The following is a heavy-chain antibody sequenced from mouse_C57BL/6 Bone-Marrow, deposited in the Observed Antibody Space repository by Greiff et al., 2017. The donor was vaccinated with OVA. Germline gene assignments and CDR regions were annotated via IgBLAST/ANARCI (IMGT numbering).Heavy chain of an antibody. CDR1: GFTFSDYG. J-gene: IGHJ3*01. V-gene: IGHV5-15*01. CDR3: ASYYDYDGGFAY. CDR2: ISNLAYSI. D-gene: IGHD2-4*01. Sequence: VQLKESGGGLVQPGGSLKLSCAASGFTFSDYGMAWVRQAPRKGPEWVAFISNLAYSIYYADTVTGRFTISRENAKNTLYLEMSSLRSEDTAMYYCASYYDYDGGFAYWGQGTLVTVSA.